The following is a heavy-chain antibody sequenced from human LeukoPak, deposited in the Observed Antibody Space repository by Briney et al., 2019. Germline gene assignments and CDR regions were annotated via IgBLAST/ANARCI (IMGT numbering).Heavy chain of an antibody. J-gene: IGHJ3*02. V-gene: IGHV1-69*13. D-gene: IGHD3-10*01. CDR2: VIPIFVTA. CDR3: ARLWFGELLISGAFDI. CDR1: VGTFSSYA. Sequence: SVKVSCKASVGTFSSYAISWVRQAPGQGLEWMGGVIPIFVTANYAHKFQGRVTITADESTSTAYMELSSLRSEDTAVYYCARLWFGELLISGAFDIWGQGTMVTVSS.